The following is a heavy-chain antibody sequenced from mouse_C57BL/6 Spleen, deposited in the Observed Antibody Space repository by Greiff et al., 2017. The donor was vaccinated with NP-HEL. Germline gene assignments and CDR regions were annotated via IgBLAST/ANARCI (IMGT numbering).Heavy chain of an antibody. CDR3: ASSYYYGSSH. Sequence: EVKLVESGPGLVKPSQSLSLTCSVTGYSITSGYYWNWIRQFPGNKLEWMGYISYDGSNNYNPSLKNRISITRDTSKNQFFLKLNSVTTEDTATYYCASSYYYGSSHWGQGTLVTVSA. D-gene: IGHD1-1*01. CDR2: ISYDGSN. J-gene: IGHJ3*01. CDR1: GYSITSGYY. V-gene: IGHV3-6*01.